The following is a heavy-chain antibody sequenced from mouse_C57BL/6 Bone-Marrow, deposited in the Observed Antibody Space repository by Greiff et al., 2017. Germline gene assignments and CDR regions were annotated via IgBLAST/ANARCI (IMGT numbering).Heavy chain of an antibody. CDR2: IYPRDGST. Sequence: VKLMESDAELVKPGASVKISCKVSGYTFTDHTIHWMKQRPEQGLEWIGYIYPRDGSTKYNEKFKGKATLTADKSSSTAYMQLNSLTSEDSAVYFCARSRGSYCYGSGWYFDVWGTGTTVTVSS. CDR3: ARSRGSYCYGSGWYFDV. V-gene: IGHV1-78*01. D-gene: IGHD1-1*01. CDR1: GYTFTDHT. J-gene: IGHJ1*03.